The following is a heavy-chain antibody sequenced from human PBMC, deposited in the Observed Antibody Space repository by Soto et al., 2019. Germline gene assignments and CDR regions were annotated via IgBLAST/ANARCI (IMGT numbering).Heavy chain of an antibody. CDR3: AIPPLYYYGSGTYYGY. Sequence: ASVKVSCKASGYTFTNYDITWVRQAPGQGLEWMGWISADNGNTNYAQKLQGRVTMTTDTSTSTAYMELGSLRSDDTAVYYCAIPPLYYYGSGTYYGYWGQGALVTVSS. CDR2: ISADNGNT. V-gene: IGHV1-18*01. D-gene: IGHD3-10*01. CDR1: GYTFTNYD. J-gene: IGHJ4*02.